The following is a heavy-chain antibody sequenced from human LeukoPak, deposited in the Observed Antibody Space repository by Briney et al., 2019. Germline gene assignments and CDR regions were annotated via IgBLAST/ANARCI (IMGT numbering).Heavy chain of an antibody. J-gene: IGHJ4*02. CDR1: GYTFTGYA. V-gene: IGHV1-3*01. Sequence: ASVKVSCKASGYTFTGYAMHWVRQAPGQRLEWMGWINAGNGNTKYSQKFQGRVTITRDTSASTAYMELSSLRSEDTAVYYCAIRGATGTTFDYWGQGTLVTVSS. CDR2: INAGNGNT. CDR3: AIRGATGTTFDY. D-gene: IGHD1-1*01.